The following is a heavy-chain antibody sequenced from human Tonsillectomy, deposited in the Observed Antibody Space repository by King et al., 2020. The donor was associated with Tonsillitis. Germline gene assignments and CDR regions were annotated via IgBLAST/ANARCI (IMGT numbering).Heavy chain of an antibody. CDR1: GFTFSSYW. D-gene: IGHD2-2*01. Sequence: VQLVESGGGLVQPRGSLRLSCAASGFTFSSYWMSWVRQAPGRGLEWVANIKQDGSEKYYVDSVKGRFTISRDNAKNSLYLQMNSLRAEDTAVYYCARDQHYQLPYYGMDVWGQGTTVTVSS. CDR2: IKQDGSEK. CDR3: ARDQHYQLPYYGMDV. J-gene: IGHJ6*02. V-gene: IGHV3-7*03.